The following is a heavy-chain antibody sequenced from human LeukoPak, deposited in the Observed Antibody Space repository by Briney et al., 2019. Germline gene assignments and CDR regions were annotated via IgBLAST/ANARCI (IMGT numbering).Heavy chain of an antibody. CDR2: TYYSGST. CDR1: GGSISSYY. V-gene: IGHV4-59*01. Sequence: KASETLSLTCTVSGGSISSYYWSWIRQPPGKGLEWVGYTYYSGSTDYNSSLKSRVTISVDTSKNQFSLRLSSVTAADTAMYYCARGPPPDFDYWGQGILVTVST. J-gene: IGHJ4*02. CDR3: ARGPPPDFDY.